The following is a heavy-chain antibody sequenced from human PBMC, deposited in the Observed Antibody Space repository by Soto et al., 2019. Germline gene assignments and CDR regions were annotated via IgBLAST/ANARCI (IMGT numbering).Heavy chain of an antibody. Sequence: VKLDCKASGGPMISSAIIWVRQKNGQGLEWMGGIIPIFGTANYAQKFQGRVTITADESTSTAYMELSSLRSEDTAVYYCARCGRDYYASPPVPSYGAFDICGQRTMVTVPS. D-gene: IGHD3-22*01. V-gene: IGHV1-69*01. CDR3: ARCGRDYYASPPVPSYGAFDI. J-gene: IGHJ3*02. CDR1: GGPMISSA. CDR2: IIPIFGTA.